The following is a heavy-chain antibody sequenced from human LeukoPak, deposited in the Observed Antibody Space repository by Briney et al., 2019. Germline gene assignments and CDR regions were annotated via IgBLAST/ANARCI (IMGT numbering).Heavy chain of an antibody. Sequence: ASVKVSCKASGYTFTGYYMHWVRQAPGQGLEWMGWINPKNAGTNYAQKLQGRVTMTRDTSISTAYMELSRLRSDDTAVYYCARTLYIAAAPGGFDYWGQGTLVTVSS. J-gene: IGHJ4*02. D-gene: IGHD6-13*01. CDR1: GYTFTGYY. CDR2: INPKNAGT. CDR3: ARTLYIAAAPGGFDY. V-gene: IGHV1-2*02.